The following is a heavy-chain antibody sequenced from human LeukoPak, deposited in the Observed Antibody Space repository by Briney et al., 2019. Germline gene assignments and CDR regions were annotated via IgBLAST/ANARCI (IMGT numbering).Heavy chain of an antibody. J-gene: IGHJ6*04. CDR2: ISSSGSTI. Sequence: PGGSLRLSCTASGFTVSSNYMSWVRQAPGKGLEWVSYISSSGSTIHYADSVKGRFTISRDNAKNSLYLQMNSLRAEDTAVYYCARDLGYCTSTSCYSLYGMDVWGKGTTVTVSS. D-gene: IGHD2-2*02. V-gene: IGHV3-11*04. CDR1: GFTVSSNY. CDR3: ARDLGYCTSTSCYSLYGMDV.